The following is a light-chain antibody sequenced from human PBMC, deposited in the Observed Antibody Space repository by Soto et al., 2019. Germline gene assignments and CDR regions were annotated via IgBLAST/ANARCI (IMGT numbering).Light chain of an antibody. V-gene: IGKV1-27*01. CDR3: QNYNSAPFT. J-gene: IGKJ3*01. CDR2: AAS. CDR1: QDIYNY. Sequence: DIQMTQSPSSLSASVGDRVTISCRASQDIYNYLAWYQQKPGKVPKLLIYAASTLQSGVPSRFTGSGSGTDFTLTITGLQPEDVATYYCQNYNSAPFTFGPGTKVDI.